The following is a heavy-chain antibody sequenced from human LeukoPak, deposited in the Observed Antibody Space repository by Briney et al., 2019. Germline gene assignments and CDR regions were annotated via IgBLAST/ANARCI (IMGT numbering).Heavy chain of an antibody. D-gene: IGHD3-10*01. V-gene: IGHV3-49*04. CDR1: AFTFGDHA. J-gene: IGHJ4*02. CDR2: IRSKGYGGTT. Sequence: TGGSLRLSGSASAFTFGDHAMSWVRQAPGKGLEWVGFIRSKGYGGTTEYAASVEGRFSLSRDDSKSFVYMQMSSLKTEDKAGYYCTRVRSGNDFDYWGQGTLVTVSS. CDR3: TRVRSGNDFDY.